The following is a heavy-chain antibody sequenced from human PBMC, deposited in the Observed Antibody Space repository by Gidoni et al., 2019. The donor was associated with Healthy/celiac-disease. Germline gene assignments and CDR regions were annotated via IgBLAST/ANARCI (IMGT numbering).Heavy chain of an antibody. J-gene: IGHJ6*02. CDR3: ARAYDFWSGYYHNYYGMDV. CDR2: INPNRGGT. D-gene: IGHD3-3*01. Sequence: QVQLVPSGAEVKKPGASVTVSCKASGYTFTGYSMPWVRQAPGQGLEWMGWINPNRGGTNYAQKFQGWVTMNRDTSISTAYMELSRLRSDDTAVYYCARAYDFWSGYYHNYYGMDVWGQGTTVTVSS. CDR1: GYTFTGYS. V-gene: IGHV1-2*04.